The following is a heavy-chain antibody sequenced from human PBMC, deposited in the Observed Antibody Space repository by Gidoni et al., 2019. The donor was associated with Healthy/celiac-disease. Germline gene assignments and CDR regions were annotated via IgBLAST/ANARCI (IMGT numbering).Heavy chain of an antibody. CDR3: ARARRMVVGATYFDY. V-gene: IGHV4-38-2*01. Sequence: QVQLQESGPGLVKPSETLSLTCAVSGYSISSGYYWGWIRQPPGKGLEWIGSIYHSGSTYYNPSLKSRVTISVDTSKNQFSLKLSSVTAADTAVYYCARARRMVVGATYFDYWGQGTLVTVSS. CDR2: IYHSGST. J-gene: IGHJ4*02. D-gene: IGHD1-26*01. CDR1: GYSISSGYY.